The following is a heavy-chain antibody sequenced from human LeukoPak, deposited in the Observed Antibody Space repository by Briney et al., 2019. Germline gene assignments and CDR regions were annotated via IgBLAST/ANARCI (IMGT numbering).Heavy chain of an antibody. Sequence: GSLRLSCAASGFTFSSYWMHWVRQAPGKGLVWVSRINSDGSSTSYADSAKGRFTISRDNAKNTLYLQMNSLRAEDTAVYYCAKGVTVAATTPFGYWGQGTLVTVSS. CDR3: AKGVTVAATTPFGY. CDR1: GFTFSSYW. V-gene: IGHV3-74*01. CDR2: INSDGSST. D-gene: IGHD2-15*01. J-gene: IGHJ4*02.